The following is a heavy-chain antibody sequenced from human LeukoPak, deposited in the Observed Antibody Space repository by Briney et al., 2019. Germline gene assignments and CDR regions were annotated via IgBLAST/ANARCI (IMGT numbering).Heavy chain of an antibody. J-gene: IGHJ3*02. V-gene: IGHV4-59*01. CDR2: IYYSGST. Sequence: SETLSLTCTVSGGSISSYYWSWIRQPPGKGLEWIGYIYYSGSTNYNPSLKSRVTISVDTSKNQFSLKLSSVTAADTTVYYCASGRYDANAFDIWGQGTMVTVSS. CDR1: GGSISSYY. D-gene: IGHD3-3*01. CDR3: ASGRYDANAFDI.